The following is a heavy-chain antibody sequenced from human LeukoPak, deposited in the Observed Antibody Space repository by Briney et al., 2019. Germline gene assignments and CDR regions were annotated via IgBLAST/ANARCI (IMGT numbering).Heavy chain of an antibody. J-gene: IGHJ6*02. CDR1: GYSITSSSW. Sequence: SDTLSLTCAVSGYSITSSSWWGWIRQPPGKGLEWIGYIYHSGTTYYNPSLKSRVTISVDTSKNQFSLKLSSVTAADTAVYYCARANYDFWSGYYYYYGMDVWGQGTTVTVSS. V-gene: IGHV4-28*03. D-gene: IGHD3-3*01. CDR2: IYHSGTT. CDR3: ARANYDFWSGYYYYYGMDV.